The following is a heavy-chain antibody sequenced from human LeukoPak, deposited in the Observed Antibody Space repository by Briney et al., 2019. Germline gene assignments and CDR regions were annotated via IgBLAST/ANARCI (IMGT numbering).Heavy chain of an antibody. J-gene: IGHJ4*02. CDR1: GVSITSYH. Sequence: SETLSLTCTVSGVSITSYHWSWIRQTAGKGLEWIGRIHASGSSNYNPSPKSRVTMSVDTSKNQFSLKLTSVTAADTAVYYCARDGFYSYGYSYFDYWGQGTLVTVSS. CDR3: ARDGFYSYGYSYFDY. D-gene: IGHD3-22*01. V-gene: IGHV4-4*07. CDR2: IHASGSS.